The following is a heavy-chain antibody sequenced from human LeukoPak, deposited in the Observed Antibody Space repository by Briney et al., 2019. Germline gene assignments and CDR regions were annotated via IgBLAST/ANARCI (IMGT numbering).Heavy chain of an antibody. D-gene: IGHD3-10*01. V-gene: IGHV5-51*01. CDR1: GYSFTSYW. J-gene: IGHJ4*02. Sequence: AGESLKISCKGSGYSFTSYWIGWVRQMPGKGLEWMGIIYPGDSDTRYSPSFQGQVTISADKSISTAYLQWSSLKASDTAMYYCARLGLDYYGSGTYGDYWGQGTLVTVSS. CDR2: IYPGDSDT. CDR3: ARLGLDYYGSGTYGDY.